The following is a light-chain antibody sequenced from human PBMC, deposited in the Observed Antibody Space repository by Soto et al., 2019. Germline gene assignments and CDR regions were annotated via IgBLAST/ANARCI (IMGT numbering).Light chain of an antibody. CDR2: NNN. V-gene: IGLV1-44*01. Sequence: QSVLTQPPSASETPGQRVTISCSGSSSNIGSNIVNWYQQLPGTAPKLLIHNNNQRPSGVPDRFSGSKSGTSASLAISGLQSEDEADYYCAAWDDSLNGPVFGGGTKLTVL. J-gene: IGLJ3*02. CDR1: SSNIGSNI. CDR3: AAWDDSLNGPV.